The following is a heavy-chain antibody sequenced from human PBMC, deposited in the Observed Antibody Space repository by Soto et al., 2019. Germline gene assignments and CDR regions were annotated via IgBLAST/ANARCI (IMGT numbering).Heavy chain of an antibody. D-gene: IGHD3-22*01. J-gene: IGHJ4*02. CDR3: ARDLRDSSAYTL. CDR2: IYYRGVT. V-gene: IGHV4-61*01. Sequence: QVQLQESGPGLVKPSETLSLTGSVSGDSISSGTYTWSWIRQSPGEELECIGYIYYRGVTNYNPPRKSRVNISLETSKNQFSMSLNSMTAADTAVYYCARDLRDSSAYTLWGQGIRVTVSS. CDR1: GDSISSGTYT.